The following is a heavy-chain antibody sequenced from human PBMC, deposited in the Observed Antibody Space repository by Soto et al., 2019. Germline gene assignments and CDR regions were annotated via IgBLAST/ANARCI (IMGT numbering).Heavy chain of an antibody. CDR3: ARGYCTATICDPWFDP. D-gene: IGHD2-8*02. J-gene: IGHJ5*02. Sequence: PGESLKISCHGSGYAFSSYWISWVRQMPGKGLEWMGIIYPGDSDTRYSPSFQGQVTISVDKSITTAYLQWSSLKASDTAMYYCARGYCTATICDPWFDPWGQGTLVTVS. CDR2: IYPGDSDT. V-gene: IGHV5-51*01. CDR1: GYAFSSYW.